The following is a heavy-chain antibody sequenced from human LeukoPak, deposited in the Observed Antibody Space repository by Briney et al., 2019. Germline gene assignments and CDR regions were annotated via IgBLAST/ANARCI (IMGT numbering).Heavy chain of an antibody. CDR1: GYTFTSYD. V-gene: IGHV1-8*03. J-gene: IGHJ5*02. CDR2: MNPNSCNT. Sequence: SVKLFCKVCGYTFTSYDIMWVRQACGQGLVGMGWMNPNSCNTRYAQKFQGRVNITRKPSISTAYMELSSLRSEDTALYYFARSYYYDSSGYYHQWFDPWGQGTLVTVSS. D-gene: IGHD3-22*01. CDR3: ARSYYYDSSGYYHQWFDP.